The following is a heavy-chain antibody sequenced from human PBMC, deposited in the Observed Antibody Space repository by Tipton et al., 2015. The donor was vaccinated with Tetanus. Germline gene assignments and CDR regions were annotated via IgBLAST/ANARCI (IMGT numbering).Heavy chain of an antibody. Sequence: SLRLSCAASGFTFSTHGMHWVRQAPGKGLEWVALVWYDGTRKYYTESVEGRFTISRDNSKNTLYLQMDSLRVEDTATYFCARERFVEWLGPLYCRGQGTLVTVSS. V-gene: IGHV3-33*01. CDR2: VWYDGTRK. J-gene: IGHJ4*02. CDR1: GFTFSTHG. CDR3: ARERFVEWLGPLYC. D-gene: IGHD3-3*01.